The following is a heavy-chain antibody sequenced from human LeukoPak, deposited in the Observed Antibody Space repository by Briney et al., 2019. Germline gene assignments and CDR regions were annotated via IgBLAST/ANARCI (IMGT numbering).Heavy chain of an antibody. CDR3: ARALSGTSVHLEWLLWVDY. CDR1: GYTFTVYS. CDR2: ISAYNGNT. J-gene: IGHJ4*02. V-gene: IGHV1-18*01. Sequence: ASVKVSCKASGYTFTVYSINWLRQAPGQGLEWMGWISAYNGNTNYAQKLQGRVTMTTDTSTSTAYMELRSLRSDDTAVYYCARALSGTSVHLEWLLWVDYWGQGTLVTVSS. D-gene: IGHD3-3*01.